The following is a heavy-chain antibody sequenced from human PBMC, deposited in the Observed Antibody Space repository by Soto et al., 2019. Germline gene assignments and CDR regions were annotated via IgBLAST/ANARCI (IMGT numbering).Heavy chain of an antibody. CDR2: IYYSGGT. Sequence: LSLTCTVSGAALSSGGYFYTWVRQPPGKGLEWLGYIYYSGGTNYNPSLKSRVTISLDKSKSQFSLRLSSVTAADTAVYYCTREQSDDNYFDPWGQVILVTVSS. V-gene: IGHV4-61*08. J-gene: IGHJ5*02. CDR3: TREQSDDNYFDP. CDR1: GAALSSGGYF. D-gene: IGHD6-19*01.